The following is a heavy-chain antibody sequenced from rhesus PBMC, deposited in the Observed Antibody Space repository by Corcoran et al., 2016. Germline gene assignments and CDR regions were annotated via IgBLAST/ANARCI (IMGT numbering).Heavy chain of an antibody. CDR1: GGSISSGSYY. D-gene: IGHD2-2*01. CDR2: ITYSGST. Sequence: QVQLQESGPGLVKPSETLSLTCAVSGGSISSGSYYWSCICPPPRTGLAWIGYITYSGSTSYNPSLKSRVTISRDTSKNQFSLKLSSVTAADTAVYYCARDAYCTSTTCYGFDYWGQGVLVTVSS. CDR3: ARDAYCTSTTCYGFDY. V-gene: IGHV4-122*02. J-gene: IGHJ4*01.